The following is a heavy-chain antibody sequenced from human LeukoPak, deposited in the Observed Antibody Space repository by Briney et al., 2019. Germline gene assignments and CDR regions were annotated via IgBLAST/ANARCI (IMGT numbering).Heavy chain of an antibody. Sequence: SETLSLTCAVYGGSFSGYYWGWIRQPPGKGLEWIGSIYSSGSTTYKPSLKSRVTISVDTSKNQFSLKLSSVTAADTAVYYCARSYSNYLSGYGVWGKGTTVTVSS. V-gene: IGHV4-34*01. CDR3: ARSYSNYLSGYGV. D-gene: IGHD4-11*01. J-gene: IGHJ6*04. CDR2: IYSSGST. CDR1: GGSFSGYY.